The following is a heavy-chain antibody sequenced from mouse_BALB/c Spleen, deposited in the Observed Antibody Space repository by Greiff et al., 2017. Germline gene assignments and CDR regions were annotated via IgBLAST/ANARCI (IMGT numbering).Heavy chain of an antibody. CDR3: ARGYGNYYFDY. V-gene: IGHV5-6-5*01. D-gene: IGHD2-1*01. CDR1: GFTFSSYA. J-gene: IGHJ2*01. CDR2: ISSGGST. Sequence: EVQVVESGGGLVKPGGSLKLSCAASGFTFSSYAMSWVRQTPEKRLEWVASISSGGSTYYPDSVKGRFTISRDNARNILYLQMSSLRSEDTAMYYCARGYGNYYFDYWGQGTTLTVSS.